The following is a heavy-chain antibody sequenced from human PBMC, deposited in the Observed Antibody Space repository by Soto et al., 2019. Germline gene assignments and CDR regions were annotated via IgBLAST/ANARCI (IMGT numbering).Heavy chain of an antibody. CDR1: GYTFTSYG. D-gene: IGHD3-22*01. J-gene: IGHJ2*01. CDR3: AKGDDYYDSSGYYRPRYWYFDL. CDR2: ISAYNGNT. Sequence: ASVKVSCKASGYTFTSYGISWVRQAPGQGLEWMGWISAYNGNTNYAQKLQGRVTMTTDTSTSTAYMELRSLRSDDTAVYYCAKGDDYYDSSGYYRPRYWYFDLWGRGTLVTVSS. V-gene: IGHV1-18*01.